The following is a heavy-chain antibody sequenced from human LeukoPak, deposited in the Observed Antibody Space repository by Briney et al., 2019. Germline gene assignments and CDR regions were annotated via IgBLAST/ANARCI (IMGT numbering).Heavy chain of an antibody. Sequence: GGSLRLSCAASGFTFSTYAMSWVRQAPGKGLEWVSSISGSDGATYYADSVKGRFTISRDNSKNTLYLEMNSLRAEDTAVYYCAKDPEQVLRGWFDPWGQGTLVTVSS. D-gene: IGHD1-14*01. CDR2: ISGSDGAT. CDR3: AKDPEQVLRGWFDP. V-gene: IGHV3-23*01. CDR1: GFTFSTYA. J-gene: IGHJ5*02.